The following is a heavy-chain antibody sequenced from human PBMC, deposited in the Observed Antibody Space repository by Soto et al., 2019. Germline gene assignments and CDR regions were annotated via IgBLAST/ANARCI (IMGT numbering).Heavy chain of an antibody. CDR2: MNSDGSTT. CDR3: VRDGYPAWAYGVGG. Sequence: EVQLVESGGGLVQPGGSLRLSCAASGFTFSSYWMHWVRQAPGKGLVWVSRMNSDGSTTNYADSVKGRFTISRNNASNRLYLQINSLRAEDTAVYYCVRDGYPAWAYGVGGSCEGTKATVS. CDR1: GFTFSSYW. D-gene: IGHD1-1*01. V-gene: IGHV3-74*01. J-gene: IGHJ6*02.